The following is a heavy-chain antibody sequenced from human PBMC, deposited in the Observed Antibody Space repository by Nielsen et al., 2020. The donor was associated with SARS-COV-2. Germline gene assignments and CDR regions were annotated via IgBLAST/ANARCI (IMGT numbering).Heavy chain of an antibody. CDR1: GFTFSSYA. Sequence: GGSLRPSCAASGFTFSSYAMSWVRQAPGKGLEWVSAISGSGGSTYYADSVKGRFTISRDNSKNTLYLQMNSLRAEDTAVYYCAKDGVMTTVAYYFDYWGQGTLVTVSS. V-gene: IGHV3-23*01. J-gene: IGHJ4*02. D-gene: IGHD4-23*01. CDR3: AKDGVMTTVAYYFDY. CDR2: ISGSGGST.